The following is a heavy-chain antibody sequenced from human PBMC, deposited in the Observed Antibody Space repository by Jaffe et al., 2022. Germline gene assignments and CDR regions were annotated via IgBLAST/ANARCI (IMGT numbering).Heavy chain of an antibody. CDR2: ISNDGNNK. Sequence: QVQLMESGGGVVQPGRSLRLSCAASGFTFSSFGMHWFRQAPGKGLEWVTVISNDGNNKYYADSVRGRFTVSRDNSENTLYLEMNSLRAEDTAVYHCAKDLTTLTLGFDFWGQGTLVTVSS. CDR3: AKDLTTLTLGFDF. D-gene: IGHD4-17*01. CDR1: GFTFSSFG. J-gene: IGHJ4*02. V-gene: IGHV3-30*18.